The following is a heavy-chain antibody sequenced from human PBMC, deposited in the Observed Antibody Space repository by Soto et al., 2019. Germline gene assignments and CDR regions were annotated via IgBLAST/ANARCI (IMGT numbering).Heavy chain of an antibody. CDR1: GFTFSSYV. Sequence: QVQLVESGGGVVQPGRSLRLSCAASGFTFSSYVMHWVRQAPGKGLEWVAVISYDGSNKYYADSVKGRFTISRDNCKNTLYLQMNSLRAEDTAVYYCARQGLTVTILYYYYYGMDVWGQGTTVTVSS. J-gene: IGHJ6*02. D-gene: IGHD4-17*01. V-gene: IGHV3-30*03. CDR3: ARQGLTVTILYYYYYGMDV. CDR2: ISYDGSNK.